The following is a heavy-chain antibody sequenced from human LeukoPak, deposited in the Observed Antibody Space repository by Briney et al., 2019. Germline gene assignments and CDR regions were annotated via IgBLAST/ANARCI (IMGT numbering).Heavy chain of an antibody. CDR1: GYSFTSYW. V-gene: IGHV5-51*01. J-gene: IGHJ2*01. Sequence: KPGESLKISCKGSGYSFTSYWIGWVRQMPGKGLEWMGIIYPGDSDTRYSPSFQGQVTISADKSISTAYLQWSSLKASDTAMYYCARRGSYGDPDWYFDLWGRGTLVTVSS. CDR3: ARRGSYGDPDWYFDL. D-gene: IGHD4-17*01. CDR2: IYPGDSDT.